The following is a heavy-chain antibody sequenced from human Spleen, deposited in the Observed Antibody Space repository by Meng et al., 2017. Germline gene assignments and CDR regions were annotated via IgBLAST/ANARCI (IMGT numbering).Heavy chain of an antibody. D-gene: IGHD6-13*01. CDR3: ARGGIAAAGTRYFDY. CDR2: INHSGST. Sequence: GSLRLSCTVSGGSISSYYWSWIRQPPGKGLEWIGEINHSGSTNYNPSLKSRVTISVDTSKNQFSLKLSSVTAADTAVYYCARGGIAAAGTRYFDYWGQGTLVTVSS. J-gene: IGHJ4*02. CDR1: GGSISSYY. V-gene: IGHV4-34*01.